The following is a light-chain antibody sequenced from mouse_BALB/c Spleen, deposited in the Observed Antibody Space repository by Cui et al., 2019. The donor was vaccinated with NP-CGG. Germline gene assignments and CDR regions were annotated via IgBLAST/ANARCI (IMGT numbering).Light chain of an antibody. CDR2: GTN. J-gene: IGLJ1*01. CDR1: TGAVTTNNY. Sequence: QTVVSQDSALTTTPGETVTPTCSPSTGAVTTNNYANWVQEKPDHLFTDLIEGTNNRVPGVPARFSGSLIGDKAALTITGTQTEDEAIYFCALWYSNHWVFGGGTKLTVL. V-gene: IGLV1*01. CDR3: ALWYSNHWV.